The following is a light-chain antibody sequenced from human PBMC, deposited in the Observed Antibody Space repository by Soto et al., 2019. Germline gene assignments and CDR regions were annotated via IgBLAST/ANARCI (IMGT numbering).Light chain of an antibody. V-gene: IGKV1-39*01. CDR1: QTISSY. CDR2: AAS. J-gene: IGKJ2*01. CDR3: QQSYSTPYT. Sequence: DIQMTQSPSSLSASVGDRVTITCRASQTISSYLNWYQQKPGKAPKLLIYAASSLQSGVPSRFSGSGSGTDFTLTISSLQLEDFATYYCQQSYSTPYTFGQGNKLEIK.